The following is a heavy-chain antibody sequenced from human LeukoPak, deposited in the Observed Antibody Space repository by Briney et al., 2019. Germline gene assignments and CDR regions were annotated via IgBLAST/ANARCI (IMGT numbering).Heavy chain of an antibody. CDR1: GFTFSSYA. CDR3: ARGVPGGWYFDL. Sequence: PGGSLRLSCAASGFTFSSYAMHWVRQAPGKGLEWVAVISYDGSNKYYADSVKGRFAISRDNAENTVNLQIYSLKAEDTAVYFCARGVPGGWYFDLWGRATLVTVSS. D-gene: IGHD3-16*01. V-gene: IGHV3-30*09. J-gene: IGHJ2*01. CDR2: ISYDGSNK.